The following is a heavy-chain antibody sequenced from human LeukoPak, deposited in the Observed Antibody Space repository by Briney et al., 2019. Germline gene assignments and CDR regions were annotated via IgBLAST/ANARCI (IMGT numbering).Heavy chain of an antibody. CDR1: GFTFSGSA. J-gene: IGHJ5*02. CDR3: ASGLQQLAAEGSWSDP. CDR2: IRSKANSYVT. V-gene: IGHV3-73*01. D-gene: IGHD6-13*01. Sequence: GGSLRLSCAASGFTFSGSAMHWVRQASGKGLEWVGRIRSKANSYVTAYAASVKGRFTISRDDSKNTAYLQMNSLKTEDTAVYYCASGLQQLAAEGSWSDPWGQGTLVTVSS.